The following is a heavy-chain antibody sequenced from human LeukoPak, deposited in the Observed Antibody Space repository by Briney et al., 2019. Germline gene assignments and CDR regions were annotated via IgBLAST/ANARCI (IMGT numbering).Heavy chain of an antibody. Sequence: GGSLRLSCAASGFTFSSYSMNWVRQAPGKGLEWVSSISSSSSYIYYADSVKGRFTIPRDNAKNSLYLQMNSLRAEGTAVYYCARLPGIAAAYSNYWGQGTLVTVSS. J-gene: IGHJ4*02. CDR3: ARLPGIAAAYSNY. CDR1: GFTFSSYS. V-gene: IGHV3-21*01. CDR2: ISSSSSYI. D-gene: IGHD6-13*01.